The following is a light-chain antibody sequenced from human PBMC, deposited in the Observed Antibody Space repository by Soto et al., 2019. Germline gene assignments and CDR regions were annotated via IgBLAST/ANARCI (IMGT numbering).Light chain of an antibody. V-gene: IGKV3-11*01. CDR2: AAS. CDR1: QSVSSY. CDR3: QQRSSWPRT. Sequence: EIVLTQSPSTLSLSLGDRATLSCRASQSVSSYLAWYQQKPGQAPKLLIYAASTWHSGIPARFSGSGSGTDFTLTISSLQPEDFAVYYCQQRSSWPRTFGQGTKVEIK. J-gene: IGKJ1*01.